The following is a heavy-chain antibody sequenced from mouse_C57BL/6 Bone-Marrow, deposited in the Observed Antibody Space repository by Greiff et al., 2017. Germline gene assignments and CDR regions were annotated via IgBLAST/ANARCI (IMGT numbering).Heavy chain of an antibody. J-gene: IGHJ4*01. D-gene: IGHD2-4*01. CDR3: ARQRIYDYDAGYAMDY. V-gene: IGHV1-62-2*01. CDR1: GYTFTEYT. CDR2: FYPGSGSI. Sequence: QVQLQQSGAELVKPGASVKLSCKASGYTFTEYTIHWVKQRSGQGLEWIGWFYPGSGSIKYNEKFKEKATLTADKSSSTVYMELSRLTSEDSAVYFCARQRIYDYDAGYAMDYWGQGTSVTVSS.